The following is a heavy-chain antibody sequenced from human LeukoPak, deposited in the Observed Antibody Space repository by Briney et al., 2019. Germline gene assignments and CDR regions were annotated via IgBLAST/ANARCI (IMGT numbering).Heavy chain of an antibody. CDR1: GFTFSSYA. J-gene: IGHJ4*02. Sequence: GRSLRLSCAASGFTFSSYAMHWVREAPGKGLEWVAVISYDGSNKYYAESVKGRFTISRDNSKNTLYLQMNSLRAEDTAVYYCAREGSVVVTAIPTDYWGQGTLVTVSS. CDR3: AREGSVVVTAIPTDY. D-gene: IGHD2-21*02. CDR2: ISYDGSNK. V-gene: IGHV3-30*04.